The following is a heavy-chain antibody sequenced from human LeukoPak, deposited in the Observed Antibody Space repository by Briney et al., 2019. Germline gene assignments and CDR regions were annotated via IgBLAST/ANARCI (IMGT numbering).Heavy chain of an antibody. CDR1: GFTFSSYA. CDR3: AKDVSLRELLMSGGYYFDY. D-gene: IGHD1-26*01. V-gene: IGHV3-23*01. CDR2: ISGSGGST. Sequence: GGSLSLSCAASGFTFSSYAMSWVRQAPGKGLDGFSAISGSGGSTYHADSVKGRFTISRDNSKNTLYLQMNSLRAEDTAVYYCAKDVSLRELLMSGGYYFDYWGQGTLVTVSS. J-gene: IGHJ4*02.